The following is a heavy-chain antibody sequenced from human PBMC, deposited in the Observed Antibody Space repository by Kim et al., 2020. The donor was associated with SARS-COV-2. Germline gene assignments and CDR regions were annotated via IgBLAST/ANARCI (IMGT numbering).Heavy chain of an antibody. CDR3: ASDDCGSPLFAGNWFDP. Sequence: GGSLRLSCAASLFTFNDYGMFWVRQPPGRGLEWVAVISYNGRNKYYANSVKGRFSISRDNSKNTLYLQMNSLRTEVTAVYYLASDDCGSPLFAGNWFDP. J-gene: IGHJ5*02. D-gene: IGHD1-26*01. V-gene: IGHV3-30*03. CDR2: ISYNGRNK. CDR1: LFTFNDYG.